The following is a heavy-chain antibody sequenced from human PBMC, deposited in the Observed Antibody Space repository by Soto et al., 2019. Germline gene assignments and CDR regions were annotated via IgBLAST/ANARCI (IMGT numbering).Heavy chain of an antibody. D-gene: IGHD6-19*01. V-gene: IGHV4-30-4*01. J-gene: IGHJ4*02. CDR1: GGSISSGDYY. Sequence: QVQLQESGPGLVKPSQTLSLTCTVSGGSISSGDYYWSWIRQPPEKGLEWIGYIYYSGSTYYNPSLQSQVTISVDTSKHQFSLKLSSGTAADTAVYYCARLTPGYSSGWFIDYWGQGTLVTVSS. CDR2: IYYSGST. CDR3: ARLTPGYSSGWFIDY.